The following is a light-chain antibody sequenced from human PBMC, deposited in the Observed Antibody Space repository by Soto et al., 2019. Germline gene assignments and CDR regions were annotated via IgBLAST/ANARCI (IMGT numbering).Light chain of an antibody. CDR1: HRVSSY. CDR2: GAS. Sequence: EIVMTQSPATLSVSPGERASLSCRSSHRVSSYLAWYQQRPGQAPRLLIYGASTRATGIPARFSGSGSGTEFTLTISSLQSEDYAVYYCHQYNNWPPWTFGQGTKVDIK. CDR3: HQYNNWPPWT. V-gene: IGKV3-15*01. J-gene: IGKJ1*01.